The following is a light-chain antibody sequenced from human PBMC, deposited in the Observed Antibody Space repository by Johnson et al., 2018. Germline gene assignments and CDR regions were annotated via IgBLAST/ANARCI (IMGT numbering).Light chain of an antibody. CDR3: GTWDSSRQAGNC. CDR1: SSNIGNNY. CDR2: ENN. J-gene: IGLJ1*01. V-gene: IGLV1-51*02. Sequence: QSVLTQPPSVSAAPGQKVTISCSGSSSNIGNNYVSWYQQLPGTAPKLLIYENNKRPSGIPDRFSGSKSGTSATLGITGLQTGDEADYYSGTWDSSRQAGNCFGTGTKFTVL.